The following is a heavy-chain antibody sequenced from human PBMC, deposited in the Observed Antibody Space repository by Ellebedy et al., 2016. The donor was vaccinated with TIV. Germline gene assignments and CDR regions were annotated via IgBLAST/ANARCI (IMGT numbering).Heavy chain of an antibody. CDR1: GFTFSSYA. Sequence: GESLKISXAASGFTFSSYAMHWVRQAPGKGLEWVGRTRNKANSYTTEYAASVKGRFTISRDDSKNSLYLQMNSLKTEDTAVYYCARDFRYWGQGTLVTVSS. J-gene: IGHJ4*02. CDR3: ARDFRY. CDR2: TRNKANSYTT. V-gene: IGHV3-72*01.